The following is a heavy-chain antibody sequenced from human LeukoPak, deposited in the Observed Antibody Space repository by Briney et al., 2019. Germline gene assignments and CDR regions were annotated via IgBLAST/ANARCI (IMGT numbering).Heavy chain of an antibody. CDR1: GVSISSSYSY. CDR2: IYYTGNT. V-gene: IGHV4-39*01. D-gene: IGHD1-26*01. Sequence: SETLSLTCTVSGVSISSSYSYWGWIRQPPGMGLEWIGSIYYTGNTYYNASLKSQVSISIDTSKNQFSLKLTSVTAADTAVYYCARAAPRWELLRRSPHLGAFDIWGQGTMVTVSS. CDR3: ARAAPRWELLRRSPHLGAFDI. J-gene: IGHJ3*02.